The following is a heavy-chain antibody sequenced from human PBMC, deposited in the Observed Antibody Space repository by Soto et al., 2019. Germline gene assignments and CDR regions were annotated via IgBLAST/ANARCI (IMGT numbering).Heavy chain of an antibody. V-gene: IGHV1-18*04. Sequence: VNVSCKASCYTFTSYGISWVRQAPGQGLEWMGWISAYNSNTNYAQKLQGRVTMTTDTSTSTAYMELRSLRSDDTAVYYCARDPYSSSWLYYYYYGMDVWGQGTTVTVSS. CDR1: CYTFTSYG. CDR3: ARDPYSSSWLYYYYYGMDV. D-gene: IGHD6-13*01. CDR2: ISAYNSNT. J-gene: IGHJ6*02.